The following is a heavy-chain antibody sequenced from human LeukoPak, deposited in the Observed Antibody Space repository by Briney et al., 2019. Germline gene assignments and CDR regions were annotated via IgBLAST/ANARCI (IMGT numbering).Heavy chain of an antibody. CDR2: INHSGST. J-gene: IGHJ5*02. V-gene: IGHV4-34*01. Sequence: SETLSLTCAVYGGSFSGYYWSWIRQPPGKGLEWIGEINHSGSTNYNPSLKSRVTISVDTSKNQLSLKLSSVTAADTAVYYCARAGYYYDSSGSNWFDPWGQGTLVTVSS. CDR3: ARAGYYYDSSGSNWFDP. CDR1: GGSFSGYY. D-gene: IGHD3-22*01.